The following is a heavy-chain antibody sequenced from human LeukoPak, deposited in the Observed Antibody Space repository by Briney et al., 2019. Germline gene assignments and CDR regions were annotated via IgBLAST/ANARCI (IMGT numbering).Heavy chain of an antibody. CDR2: IRAGGDS. V-gene: IGHV4-4*07. D-gene: IGHD2/OR15-2a*01. J-gene: IGHJ3*01. Sequence: SETLSLTCTVSGASFSSFYWRLIRQPAGKGLEWLGRIRAGGDSNYNPSLKSRITMSIDTSKQQFSLRLNSVTAADTAVYYCGGSSSIAFHLWGQGTMVTVSS. CDR3: GGSSSIAFHL. CDR1: GASFSSFY.